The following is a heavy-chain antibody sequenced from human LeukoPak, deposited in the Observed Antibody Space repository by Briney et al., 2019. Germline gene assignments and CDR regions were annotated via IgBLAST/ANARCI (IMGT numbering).Heavy chain of an antibody. J-gene: IGHJ5*02. Sequence: GASVKVSCKASGYTFTGYYMHWGRQAPGQGLEWMGWINPNSGGTNYAQKFQGRVTMTRDTSISTAYMELSRLRSDDTAVYYCARDFPPIPGWFDPWGQGTLVTVSS. V-gene: IGHV1-2*02. CDR3: ARDFPPIPGWFDP. CDR1: GYTFTGYY. CDR2: INPNSGGT.